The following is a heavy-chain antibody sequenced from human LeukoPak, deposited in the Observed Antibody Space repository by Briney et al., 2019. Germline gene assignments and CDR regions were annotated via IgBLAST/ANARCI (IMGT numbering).Heavy chain of an antibody. CDR1: GGSFSGCY. V-gene: IGHV4-34*01. D-gene: IGHD3-3*01. CDR2: INHSGST. CDR3: ASTPPTGDFWSGYLRSPADAFDI. Sequence: SETLSLTCAVYGGSFSGCYWSWIRQPPGKGLEWIGEINHSGSTNYNPSLKSRVTISVDTSKNQFSLKLSSVTAADTAVYYCASTPPTGDFWSGYLRSPADAFDIWGQGTMVTVSS. J-gene: IGHJ3*02.